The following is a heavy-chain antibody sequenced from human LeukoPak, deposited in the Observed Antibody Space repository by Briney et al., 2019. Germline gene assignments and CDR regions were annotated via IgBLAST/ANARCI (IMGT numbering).Heavy chain of an antibody. D-gene: IGHD6-13*01. J-gene: IGHJ4*02. CDR2: IRYDGSNK. V-gene: IGHV3-30*02. CDR1: GFTFSSYG. Sequence: GGSLRLSCAASGFTFSSYGMHWVRQAPGKGLEWVAFIRYDGSNKYYADSVKGRFTISRDNSKNTLYLQMNSLRAEDTAVYYCANSPGYSSSWYGESFDYWGQGTLVAVSS. CDR3: ANSPGYSSSWYGESFDY.